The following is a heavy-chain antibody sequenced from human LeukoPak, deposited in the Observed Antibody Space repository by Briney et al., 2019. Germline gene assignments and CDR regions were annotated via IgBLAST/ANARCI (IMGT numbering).Heavy chain of an antibody. Sequence: SETLSLTCTVSGGSISGYYWSWIRQPPGKGPEWIGYIYYSGSTNYNPSLKSRVTISVDTSKNQFSLKMNSVTAADTAVYYCARLASSGWSHCDYGGQGSLVTV. D-gene: IGHD6-19*01. V-gene: IGHV4-59*08. CDR3: ARLASSGWSHCDY. J-gene: IGHJ4*02. CDR1: GGSISGYY. CDR2: IYYSGST.